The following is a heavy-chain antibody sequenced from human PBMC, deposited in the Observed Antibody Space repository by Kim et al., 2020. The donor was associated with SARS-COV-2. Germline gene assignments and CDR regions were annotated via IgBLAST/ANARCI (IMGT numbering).Heavy chain of an antibody. D-gene: IGHD4-17*01. Sequence: GGSLRLSCAASGFTFSSYGMHWVRQAPGKGLEWVAVIWYDGSNKYYADSVKGRFTISRDNSKNTLYLQMNSLRAEDTAVYYCAREGNGDYEYYGMDVWGQGTTVTVSS. CDR2: IWYDGSNK. CDR3: AREGNGDYEYYGMDV. V-gene: IGHV3-33*01. J-gene: IGHJ6*02. CDR1: GFTFSSYG.